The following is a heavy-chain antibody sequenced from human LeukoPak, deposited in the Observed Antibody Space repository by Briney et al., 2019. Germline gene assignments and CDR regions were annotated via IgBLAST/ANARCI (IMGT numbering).Heavy chain of an antibody. D-gene: IGHD6-13*01. CDR1: GYTFSGYY. J-gene: IGHJ4*02. CDR2: INPKSGGT. V-gene: IGHV1-2*02. CDR3: ARDSRPIFEWQQLGGDY. Sequence: ASVKVSCKASGYTFSGYYMHWVRQAPGQGLEWMGWINPKSGGTNEAQKFHDRVTMTRDTSIRTAYMEVSRLRSDDTAVYYCARDSRPIFEWQQLGGDYWGQGTLVTVSS.